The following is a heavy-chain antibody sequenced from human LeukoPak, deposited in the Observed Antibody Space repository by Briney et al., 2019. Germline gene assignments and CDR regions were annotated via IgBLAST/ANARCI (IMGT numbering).Heavy chain of an antibody. D-gene: IGHD6-19*01. Sequence: PSETLSLTCAVYGGSFSGYYWSWIRHPPGKGLEWIGEINHSGSTNYNPSLKSRVTISVDTSKNQFSLKLSSVTAADTAVYYCARGRDSSGEYAFDIWGQGTMVTVSS. J-gene: IGHJ3*02. CDR3: ARGRDSSGEYAFDI. CDR1: GGSFSGYY. V-gene: IGHV4-34*01. CDR2: INHSGST.